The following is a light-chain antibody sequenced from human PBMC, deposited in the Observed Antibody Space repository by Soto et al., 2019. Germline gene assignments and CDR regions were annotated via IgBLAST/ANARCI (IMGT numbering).Light chain of an antibody. CDR1: QSVSSN. CDR3: QQYKNGWT. V-gene: IGKV3-15*01. CDR2: GAS. J-gene: IGKJ1*01. Sequence: EIVMTQSRATLSVSPGHRSTLSCRASQSVSSNLAWYQQKPGQAPRVRIYGASTRATGIPARLSGSGSGTEFTLTISSMQSEDFAVYYCQQYKNGWTFGQGTKVDIK.